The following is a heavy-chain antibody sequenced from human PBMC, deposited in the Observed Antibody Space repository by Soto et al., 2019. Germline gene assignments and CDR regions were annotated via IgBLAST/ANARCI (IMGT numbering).Heavy chain of an antibody. CDR1: GVTISSSY. Sequence: SETMSVTCTVSGVTISSSYWSWIRQPPGKGLDWIAYMYYSGATNYNLSLKSRVTISIDTSKNQLSLKLTSVTAADTAIYYCARRRCTGGTCYFDYWGQGTLVTVSS. D-gene: IGHD2-8*02. CDR2: MYYSGAT. CDR3: ARRRCTGGTCYFDY. V-gene: IGHV4-59*12. J-gene: IGHJ4*02.